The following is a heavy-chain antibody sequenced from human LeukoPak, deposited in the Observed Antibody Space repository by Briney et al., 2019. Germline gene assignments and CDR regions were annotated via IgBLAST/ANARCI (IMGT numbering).Heavy chain of an antibody. CDR1: GYTFTGYY. D-gene: IGHD2-2*01. CDR2: INPNSGGT. V-gene: IGHV1-2*02. CDR3: ARDVPYCSSTSCYGEVYWFDP. Sequence: ASVTVSCKASGYTFTGYYMHWVRQAPGQGLEWMGWINPNSGGTNYAQKFQGRVTMTRDTSISTAYMELSRLRSDDTAVYYCARDVPYCSSTSCYGEVYWFDPWGQGTLVTVSS. J-gene: IGHJ5*02.